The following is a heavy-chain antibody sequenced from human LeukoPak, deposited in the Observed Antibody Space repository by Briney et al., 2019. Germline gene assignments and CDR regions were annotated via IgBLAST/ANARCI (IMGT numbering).Heavy chain of an antibody. V-gene: IGHV3-23*01. CDR2: VGGSGGST. Sequence: GGSLRLSCAASGFTFSSFAMSWVRQAPGKGLEWVSTVGGSGGSTYYADSVKGRFTISRDNSKSTLFLQMNSLRAEDTAVYYCAKSYCGTASCSTSYHFDYWGRGTLVTVSS. CDR1: GFTFSSFA. D-gene: IGHD2-2*02. CDR3: AKSYCGTASCSTSYHFDY. J-gene: IGHJ4*02.